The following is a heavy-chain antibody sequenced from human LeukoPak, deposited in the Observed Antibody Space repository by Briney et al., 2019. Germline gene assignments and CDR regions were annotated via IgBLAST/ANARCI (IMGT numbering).Heavy chain of an antibody. V-gene: IGHV1-69*04. CDR1: GYTFTSYD. D-gene: IGHD1-26*01. J-gene: IGHJ4*02. Sequence: SVKVSCKASGYTFTSYDINWVRQATGQGLEWMGRIIPILGIANYAQKFQGRVTITADKSTSTAYMELSSLRSEDTAVYYCAREYSGSYYDYWGQGTLVTVSS. CDR3: AREYSGSYYDY. CDR2: IIPILGIA.